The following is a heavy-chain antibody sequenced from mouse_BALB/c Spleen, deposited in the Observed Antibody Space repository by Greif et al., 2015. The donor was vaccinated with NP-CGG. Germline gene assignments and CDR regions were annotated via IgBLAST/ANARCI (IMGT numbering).Heavy chain of an antibody. J-gene: IGHJ4*01. Sequence: DVQLVESGGGLVKPGGSLKLSCAASGFTFSSYAMSWVRQTPEKRLEWVATISSGGSYTYYPDSVKGRFTISRDNAKNTLCLQTSRLASEDTTMYDCPRGLSYCGQGTSVTVSS. CDR2: ISSGGSYT. CDR1: GFTFSSYA. V-gene: IGHV5-9-3*01. CDR3: PRGLSY.